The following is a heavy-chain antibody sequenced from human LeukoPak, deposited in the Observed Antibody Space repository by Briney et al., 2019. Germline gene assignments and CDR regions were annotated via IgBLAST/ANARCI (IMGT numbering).Heavy chain of an antibody. Sequence: GGSLRLSCAASGFTFSSYEMNWVRQAPGTGLEWVSYISSSGSTIYYADSVKGRFTISRDNAKNSLYLQMNSLRAEDTAVCYCASTPLLNYYYYMDVWGKGTTVTISS. CDR1: GFTFSSYE. CDR3: ASTPLLNYYYYMDV. V-gene: IGHV3-48*03. CDR2: ISSSGSTI. J-gene: IGHJ6*03. D-gene: IGHD2-15*01.